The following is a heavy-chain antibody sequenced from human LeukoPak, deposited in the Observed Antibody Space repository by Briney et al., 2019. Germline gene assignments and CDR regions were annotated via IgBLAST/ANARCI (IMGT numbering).Heavy chain of an antibody. J-gene: IGHJ4*02. D-gene: IGHD3-10*01. V-gene: IGHV1-46*01. CDR1: GGTFSSYA. CDR2: INPSGGST. Sequence: ASVKVSCKASGGTFSSYAISWVRQAPGQGLEWMGIINPSGGSTSYAQKFQGRVTMTRDMSTSTVYMELSSLRSEDTAVYYCARGGWFGESFDYWGQGTLVTVSS. CDR3: ARGGWFGESFDY.